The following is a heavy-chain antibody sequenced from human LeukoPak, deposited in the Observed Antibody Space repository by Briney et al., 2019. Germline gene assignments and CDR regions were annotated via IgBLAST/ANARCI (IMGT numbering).Heavy chain of an antibody. CDR1: GYSISTSNW. J-gene: IGHJ4*02. Sequence: SDTLSLTCAVSGYSISTSNWWGWIRQPPGRGLEWIGYIYYSGTAYYHPSLKSRVTVSVDTSNNQFSLKLSSVTAVDTAVYYCATTTGGSSHFDFWGQGTLVTVSS. CDR3: ATTTGGSSHFDF. V-gene: IGHV4-28*01. D-gene: IGHD2-15*01. CDR2: IYYSGTA.